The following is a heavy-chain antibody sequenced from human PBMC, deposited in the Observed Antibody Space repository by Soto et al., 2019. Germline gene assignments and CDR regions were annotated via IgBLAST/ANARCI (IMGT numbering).Heavy chain of an antibody. CDR1: GYTFTSYA. CDR2: INAGNGNT. Sequence: ASVKVSCKASGYTFTSYAMHWVRQAPGQRLEWMGWINAGNGNTKYSQKFQGRVTITRDTSASTAYMELSSLKSEDTAVYYCARGIAPYYFDYWGQGTLVTVSS. V-gene: IGHV1-3*01. D-gene: IGHD6-13*01. CDR3: ARGIAPYYFDY. J-gene: IGHJ4*02.